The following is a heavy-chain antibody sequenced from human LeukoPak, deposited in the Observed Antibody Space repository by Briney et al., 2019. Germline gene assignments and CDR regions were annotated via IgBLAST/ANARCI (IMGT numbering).Heavy chain of an antibody. Sequence: PGGSLRLSCAASGFTFSSYAMHWVRQAPGKGLEWVAVISYDGSNKYYADSVKGRFTISRGNSKNTLYLQMNSLRAEDTAVYYCARDSGEMATTYVFDYWGQGTLVTVSS. CDR2: ISYDGSNK. D-gene: IGHD5-24*01. CDR3: ARDSGEMATTYVFDY. V-gene: IGHV3-30-3*01. J-gene: IGHJ4*02. CDR1: GFTFSSYA.